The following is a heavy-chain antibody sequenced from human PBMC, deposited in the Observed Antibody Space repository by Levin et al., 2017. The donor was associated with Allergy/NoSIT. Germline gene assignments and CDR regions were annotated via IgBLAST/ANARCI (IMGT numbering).Heavy chain of an antibody. D-gene: IGHD3-22*01. CDR3: TRYSSGDYGDAFDI. Sequence: RTGGSLRLSCAASGFTFSRYWMHWVRQAPGKGLVWVARINSDGSRMSNADSVEGRISISRDNAKNTLSLQINSLRAEDTAVYFCTRYSSGDYGDAFDIWGQGTMVSVSS. J-gene: IGHJ3*02. V-gene: IGHV3-74*01. CDR2: INSDGSRM. CDR1: GFTFSRYW.